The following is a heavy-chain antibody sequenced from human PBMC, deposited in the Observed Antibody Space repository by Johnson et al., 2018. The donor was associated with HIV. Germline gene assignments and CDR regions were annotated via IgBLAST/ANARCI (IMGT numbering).Heavy chain of an antibody. J-gene: IGHJ3*02. CDR3: VRGWVGATLRAFDI. D-gene: IGHD1-26*01. CDR1: GFTFSNYD. CDR2: ISSDGSNK. V-gene: IGHV3-30*03. Sequence: QVQLVESGGGVVQPGRSLRLSCAASGFTFSNYDIHWVRQPPGKGLEWVAVISSDGSNKYYFDSVKGRFTISRDNSKNTLYLQMNSLRPEDTALYYCVRGWVGATLRAFDIWGQGTVVTVS.